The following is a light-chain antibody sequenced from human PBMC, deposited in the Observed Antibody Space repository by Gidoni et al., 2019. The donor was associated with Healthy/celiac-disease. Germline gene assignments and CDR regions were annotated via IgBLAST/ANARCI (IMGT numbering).Light chain of an antibody. V-gene: IGKV2-28*01. CDR2: LNS. Sequence: DIVMTQSPLSLPVTPGEPASISCRSSQSLLHSNGYNYLDWYLQKPGQSPQLLIYLNSNRAPGVPERFSGSGSGTDFTLKISRVEAEDVGVYYCMQALQTPWTFGQGTKVEIK. J-gene: IGKJ1*01. CDR1: QSLLHSNGYNY. CDR3: MQALQTPWT.